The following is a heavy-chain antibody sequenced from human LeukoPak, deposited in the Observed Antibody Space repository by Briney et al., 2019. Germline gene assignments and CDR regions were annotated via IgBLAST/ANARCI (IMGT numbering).Heavy chain of an antibody. CDR2: IRYDGSNK. CDR1: GFTFSSYG. D-gene: IGHD2-2*01. V-gene: IGHV3-30*02. CDR3: AKAAAIYYYYYMDV. J-gene: IGHJ6*03. Sequence: TGGSLRLSCAASGFTFSSYGMHWVRQAPGKRLEWVAFIRYDGSNKYYADSVKGRFTISRDNSKNTLYLQMNSLRAEDTAVYYCAKAAAIYYYYYMDVWGKGTTVTVSS.